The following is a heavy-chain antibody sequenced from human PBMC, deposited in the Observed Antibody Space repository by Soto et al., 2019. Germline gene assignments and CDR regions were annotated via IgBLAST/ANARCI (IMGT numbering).Heavy chain of an antibody. J-gene: IGHJ5*02. Sequence: QVQLQESGPGLVKPSQTLSLTCTVSGGSISSGGYYWSWILQHPGKGLEWIGYIYYSGSTYYNPSLKSRVTISVDTSKNQFSLKLSSVTAADTAVYYCAREAAGILNWFDPWGQGTLVTVSS. CDR1: GGSISSGGYY. D-gene: IGHD6-25*01. CDR2: IYYSGST. CDR3: AREAAGILNWFDP. V-gene: IGHV4-31*03.